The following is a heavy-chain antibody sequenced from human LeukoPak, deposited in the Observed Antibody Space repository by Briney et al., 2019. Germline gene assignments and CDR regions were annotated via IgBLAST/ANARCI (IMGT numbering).Heavy chain of an antibody. J-gene: IGHJ4*02. CDR2: ISSSSSYI. V-gene: IGHV3-21*01. D-gene: IGHD2-2*01. CDR1: GFTLSSYS. Sequence: GGSLRLSCAASGFTLSSYSMNWVRQAPGKGLEWVSSISSSSSYIYYADSVKGRFTISRDNAKNSLYLQMNSLRAEDTAVYYCARDTGNVVVGVVWGQGTLVTVSS. CDR3: ARDTGNVVVGVV.